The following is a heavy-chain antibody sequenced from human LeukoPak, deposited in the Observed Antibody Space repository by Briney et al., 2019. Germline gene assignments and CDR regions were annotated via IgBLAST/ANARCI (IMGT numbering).Heavy chain of an antibody. CDR2: MNPNSGNT. CDR3: AREGGIAATYFDH. Sequence: ASVKVSCKASGYIFTSYDINWVRQATGQGLEWMGWMNPNSGNTVYAQKFQGRVTMTRDTSTSTVYMELSSLRSEDTAVYYCAREGGIAATYFDHWGQGTLVTVSS. J-gene: IGHJ4*02. D-gene: IGHD2-15*01. CDR1: GYIFTSYD. V-gene: IGHV1-8*01.